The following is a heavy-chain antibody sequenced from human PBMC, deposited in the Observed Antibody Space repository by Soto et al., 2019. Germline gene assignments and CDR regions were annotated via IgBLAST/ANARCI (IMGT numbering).Heavy chain of an antibody. D-gene: IGHD3-16*02. CDR2: ISSSSSYI. Sequence: EVQLVESGGGLVKPGGSLRLSCAASGFTFSSYSMNWVRQAPGKGLEWVSSISSSSSYIYYADSVKGRFTISRDNATNSLYLQMNSLRAEDTAVYYCARDHRVDYDDVWGSYRQNDYWGQGTLGTFSS. V-gene: IGHV3-21*01. J-gene: IGHJ4*02. CDR1: GFTFSSYS. CDR3: ARDHRVDYDDVWGSYRQNDY.